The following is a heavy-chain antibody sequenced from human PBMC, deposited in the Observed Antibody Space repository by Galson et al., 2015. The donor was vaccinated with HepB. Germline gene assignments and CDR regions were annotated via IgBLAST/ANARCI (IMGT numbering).Heavy chain of an antibody. CDR1: GYSFTSYW. J-gene: IGHJ5*02. CDR3: ARQDCGGGTCYSMKSWFDP. V-gene: IGHV5-10-1*01. D-gene: IGHD2-15*01. Sequence: SGAEVKKPGESLRISCKGSGYSFTSYWISWVRQMPGKGLEWLGKIDTSDSYTNYSPSFQGHVTISVDKSITTAYLQWSSLKASDTAMYYCARQDCGGGTCYSMKSWFDPWGQGTLVTVSS. CDR2: IDTSDSYT.